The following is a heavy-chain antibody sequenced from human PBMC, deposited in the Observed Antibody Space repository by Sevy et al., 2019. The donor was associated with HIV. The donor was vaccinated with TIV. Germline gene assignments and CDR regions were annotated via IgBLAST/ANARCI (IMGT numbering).Heavy chain of an antibody. CDR3: ARRNDFDI. Sequence: SETLSLTCTVSGGSINSDHWNWIRQPPGKGLEWIGYVYYTGGTNYNPSPKNRVTITVDNNKNQFSLKLTSVTAADAAVYYCARRNDFDIWGQGTMVTVSS. CDR2: VYYTGGT. V-gene: IGHV4-59*08. CDR1: GGSINSDH. J-gene: IGHJ3*02.